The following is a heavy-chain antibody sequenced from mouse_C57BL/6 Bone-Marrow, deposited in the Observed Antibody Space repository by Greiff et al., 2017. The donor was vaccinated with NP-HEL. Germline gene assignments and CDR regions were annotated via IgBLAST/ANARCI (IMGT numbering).Heavy chain of an antibody. Sequence: VQLQQPGAELVRPGSSVKLSCKASGYTFTSYWMHWVKQRPIQGLEWIGNIDPSDSETHYNQKFKDKATLTVDKSSSTAYMQLSSLTSEDSAVYYCATHYYGRGWYFDVWGTGTTGTVSS. CDR1: GYTFTSYW. CDR3: ATHYYGRGWYFDV. J-gene: IGHJ1*03. V-gene: IGHV1-52*01. D-gene: IGHD1-1*01. CDR2: IDPSDSET.